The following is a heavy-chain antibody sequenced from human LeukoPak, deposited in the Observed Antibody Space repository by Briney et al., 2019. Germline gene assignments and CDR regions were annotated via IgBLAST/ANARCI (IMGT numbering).Heavy chain of an antibody. CDR2: ISGSGGST. D-gene: IGHD6-13*01. V-gene: IGHV3-23*01. Sequence: PGGSLRLSCAASGFTFSSYAMRWVRQAPGKGLEWVSAISGSGGSTYYADSVKGRFTISRDNSKNTLYLQMNSLRAEDMAVYYCAKDIAAAGTRNWFDPWGQGTLVTVSS. J-gene: IGHJ5*02. CDR1: GFTFSSYA. CDR3: AKDIAAAGTRNWFDP.